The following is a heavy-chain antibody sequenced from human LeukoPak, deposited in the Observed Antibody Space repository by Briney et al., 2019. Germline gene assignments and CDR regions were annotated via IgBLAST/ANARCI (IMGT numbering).Heavy chain of an antibody. D-gene: IGHD6-13*01. CDR2: INPNSGGT. J-gene: IGHJ1*01. CDR1: GYTFTGYY. CDR3: ARDLSGSWDRMSRIQH. Sequence: ASVKVSCKASGYTFTGYYMHWVRQAPGQGLEWMGRINPNSGGTNYAQKFQGRVTVTRDTSISTAYMELSWLRSDDTAVYYCARDLSGSWDRMSRIQHWGQGTLVTVSS. V-gene: IGHV1-2*06.